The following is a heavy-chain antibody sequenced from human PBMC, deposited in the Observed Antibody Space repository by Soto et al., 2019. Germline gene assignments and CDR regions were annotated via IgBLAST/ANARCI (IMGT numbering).Heavy chain of an antibody. CDR1: GFRCTNYW. CDR3: PRIESIGRNGFDP. J-gene: IGHJ5*02. V-gene: IGHV5-10-1*01. Sequence: GESLKISCKGSGFRCTNYWISWVRQMPGKGLEWMGNIDPVDSYANYSPFFQGHVTFSVDTSINTADLQGRSPKASGTAMYFWPRIESIGRNGFDPWGQGTMVTVSS. CDR2: IDPVDSYA. D-gene: IGHD2-21*01.